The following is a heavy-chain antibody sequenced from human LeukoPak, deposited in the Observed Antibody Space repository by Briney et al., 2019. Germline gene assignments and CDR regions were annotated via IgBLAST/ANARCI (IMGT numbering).Heavy chain of an antibody. CDR2: ISGDSSTI. CDR1: GFTFSIYS. D-gene: IGHD1-26*01. CDR3: ARPVGNHFDY. J-gene: IGHJ4*02. Sequence: GGSLRLSCAASGFTFSIYSLNWVRQAPGKGLEWVSYISGDSSTIYYADSVKGRFTISRDNVKNLLYLQMNSLRDEDTAVYYCARPVGNHFDYWGRGTLVTVSS. V-gene: IGHV3-48*02.